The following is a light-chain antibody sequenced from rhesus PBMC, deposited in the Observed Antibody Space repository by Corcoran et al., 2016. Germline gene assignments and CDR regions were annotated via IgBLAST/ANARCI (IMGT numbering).Light chain of an antibody. CDR2: GAS. J-gene: IGKJ2*01. Sequence: EIVMTQSPATLSLSPGDRATLSCRASQSVITSLAWYQQKPGQAPRRLIYGASSRATGIPDRFSCSGSGTEFTLTISSLEPEDLAVYYCHQYSNWPHSFGQGTKVEIK. V-gene: IGKV3-42*03. CDR1: QSVITS. CDR3: HQYSNWPHS.